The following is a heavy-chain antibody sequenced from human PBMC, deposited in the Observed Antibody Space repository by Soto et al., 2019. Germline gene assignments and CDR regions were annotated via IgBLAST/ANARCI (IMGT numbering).Heavy chain of an antibody. J-gene: IGHJ6*02. CDR2: IFHSGST. V-gene: IGHV4-30-4*01. CDR1: GGAINSGDYY. CDR3: ARDRYYGSGTYYNFYSGMDV. Sequence: KTSETLSLTCTVSGGAINSGDYYWTWVRQPPGKGLEWIGNIFHSGSTYYTPSLQSRVTISLDTSKNHFSLKLSSVTPPDTAVYYCARDRYYGSGTYYNFYSGMDVWGQGTTVTVSS. D-gene: IGHD3-10*01.